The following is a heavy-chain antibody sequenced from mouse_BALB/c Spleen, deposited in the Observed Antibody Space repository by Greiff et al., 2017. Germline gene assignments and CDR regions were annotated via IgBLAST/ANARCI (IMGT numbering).Heavy chain of an antibody. J-gene: IGHJ4*01. D-gene: IGHD6-1*01. Sequence: VKLMESGPGLVQPSQSLSITCTVSGFSLTSYGVHWVRQSPGKGLEWLGVIWSGGSTDYNAAFISRLSISKDNSKSQVFFKMNSLQANDTAIYYCARRVPRYYAMDYWGQGTSVTVSS. CDR1: GFSLTSYG. CDR3: ARRVPRYYAMDY. CDR2: IWSGGST. V-gene: IGHV2-2*02.